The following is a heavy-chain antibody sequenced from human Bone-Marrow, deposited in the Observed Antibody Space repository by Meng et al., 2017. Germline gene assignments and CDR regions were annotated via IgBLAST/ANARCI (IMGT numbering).Heavy chain of an antibody. V-gene: IGHV4-31*03. Sequence: QVQLHESGPGLVKPSPTLSLNCTVSGGSISSGGYYWSWIRQHPGKGLEWIGYIYYSGSTYYNPSLKSRVTISVDTSKNQFSLKLSSVTAADTAVYYCARGPLSAAGTMGYFQHWGQGTLVTVSS. CDR2: IYYSGST. D-gene: IGHD6-13*01. CDR3: ARGPLSAAGTMGYFQH. J-gene: IGHJ1*01. CDR1: GGSISSGGYY.